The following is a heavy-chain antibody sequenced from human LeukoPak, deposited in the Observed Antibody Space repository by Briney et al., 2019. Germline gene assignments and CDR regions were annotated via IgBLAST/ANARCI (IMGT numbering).Heavy chain of an antibody. D-gene: IGHD6-13*01. CDR3: ARVSTAVSLAIDS. CDR2: ISGDGGTT. J-gene: IGHJ4*02. CDR1: GFTFAGYA. V-gene: IGHV3-43*02. Sequence: PGGSLRLSCAASGFTFAGYAMHWVRQAPGKGLEWVSLISGDGGTTYYADSVKGRFTISRDNAKNSLYLQMNSLRAEDTAVYYCARVSTAVSLAIDSWGQGTLVTVST.